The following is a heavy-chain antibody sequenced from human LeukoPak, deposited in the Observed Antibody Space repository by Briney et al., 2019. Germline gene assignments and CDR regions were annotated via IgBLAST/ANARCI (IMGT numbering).Heavy chain of an antibody. J-gene: IGHJ4*02. CDR2: IIPIFGTA. CDR1: GGTFSSYA. D-gene: IGHD1-26*01. CDR3: ARGREKYYFDY. V-gene: IGHV1-69*05. Sequence: SVKVSCKASGGTFSSYAISWVRQAPGQGREWMGRIIPIFGTANYAQKFQGRVTITTDESTSTAYMELSSLRSEDTAVYYCARGREKYYFDYWGQGTLVTVSS.